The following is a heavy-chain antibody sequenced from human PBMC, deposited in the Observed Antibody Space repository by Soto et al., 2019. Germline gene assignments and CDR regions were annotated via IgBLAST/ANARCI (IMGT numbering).Heavy chain of an antibody. Sequence: QVQLVQSGAEVKTPGSSLKVSCTVSGTRFSNYVISWVRQAPRQGLEWLGRIIPIFNTTQYPQKLQGRVTITADKSTNTASLELSSPRFDDTAVYYCAREGRGKKAGYNGLVSLGYWGQGTPVTVSS. CDR3: AREGRGKKAGYNGLVSLGY. CDR2: IIPIFNTT. CDR1: GTRFSNYV. V-gene: IGHV1-69*06. D-gene: IGHD2-2*02. J-gene: IGHJ4*02.